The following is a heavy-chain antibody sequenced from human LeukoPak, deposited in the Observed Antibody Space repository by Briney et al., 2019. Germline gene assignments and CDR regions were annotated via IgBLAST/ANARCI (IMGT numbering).Heavy chain of an antibody. CDR1: GFTFSSYS. CDR2: ISSSSSYI. D-gene: IGHD3-3*01. Sequence: GGSLRLSCAASGFTFSSYSMNWVRQAPGKGLEWVSSISSSSSYIYYADSVKGRFTISRDNAKNSLYLQVNSLRAEDTAVYYCARSSLGRFLEWLGNAFDIWGQGTMVTVSS. J-gene: IGHJ3*02. CDR3: ARSSLGRFLEWLGNAFDI. V-gene: IGHV3-21*01.